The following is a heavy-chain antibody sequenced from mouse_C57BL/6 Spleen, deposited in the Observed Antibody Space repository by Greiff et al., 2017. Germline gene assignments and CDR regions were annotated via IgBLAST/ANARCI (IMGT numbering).Heavy chain of an antibody. CDR3: ARYYYGSRDYYFDY. J-gene: IGHJ2*01. CDR1: GYTFTSYW. CDR2: IHPNSGST. Sequence: QVQLKQPGAELVKPGASVKLSCKASGYTFTSYWMHWVKQRPGQGLEWIGMIHPNSGSTNYNEKFKSKATLTVDKSSSTAYMQLSSLTSEDSAVYYCARYYYGSRDYYFDYWGQGTTLTVSS. V-gene: IGHV1-64*01. D-gene: IGHD1-1*01.